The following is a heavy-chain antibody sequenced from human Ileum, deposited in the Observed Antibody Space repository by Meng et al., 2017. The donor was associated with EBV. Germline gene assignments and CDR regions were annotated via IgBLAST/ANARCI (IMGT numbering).Heavy chain of an antibody. Sequence: QLTLRHPGPPPVKPTQTLTLTCTFPGFALCTSGLGVGWIRQPPGKALEWLALIYWDDDKRYSPSLKSRLTITKDTSKNQVVLTMTNMDPVDTATYYCAHSDPLEMATCFDYWGQGTLVTVSS. CDR3: AHSDPLEMATCFDY. CDR2: IYWDDDK. V-gene: IGHV2-5*02. J-gene: IGHJ4*02. CDR1: GFALCTSGLG. D-gene: IGHD5-24*01.